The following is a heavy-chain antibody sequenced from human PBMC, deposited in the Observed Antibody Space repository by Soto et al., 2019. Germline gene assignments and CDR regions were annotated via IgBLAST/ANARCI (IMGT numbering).Heavy chain of an antibody. J-gene: IGHJ5*02. V-gene: IGHV3-23*01. D-gene: IGHD1-26*01. CDR2: ISASGGLK. CDR1: GFTFTNYA. Sequence: GSLRLSCAASGFTFTNYAMTWVHQTPGKGLEWVSGISASGGLKYYADSVRGRFTVSRDNSKNILYLQMDNLRDEDTALYYCAREVGAPSGWLDPWGQGTQVTVSS. CDR3: AREVGAPSGWLDP.